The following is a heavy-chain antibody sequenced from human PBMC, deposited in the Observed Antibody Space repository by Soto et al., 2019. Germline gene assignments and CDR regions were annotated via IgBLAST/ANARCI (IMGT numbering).Heavy chain of an antibody. Sequence: QVQLQESGPGLVKPSQTLSLTCTVSGGSISSGGYCWSWIRQHPGKGLEWIGYIYYSGSTYYNPSLKSRVTISVDTSKNQFSLKLSSVTAADTAVYYCARGTTVVKYGMDVWGQGTTVTVSS. CDR3: ARGTTVVKYGMDV. CDR2: IYYSGST. D-gene: IGHD4-17*01. CDR1: GGSISSGGYC. J-gene: IGHJ6*02. V-gene: IGHV4-31*03.